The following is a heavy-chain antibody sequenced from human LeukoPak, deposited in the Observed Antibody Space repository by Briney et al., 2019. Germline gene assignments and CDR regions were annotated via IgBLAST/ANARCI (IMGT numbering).Heavy chain of an antibody. CDR3: ARDSEGDYGDYGPYYYYGMDV. CDR2: ISAYNGNT. J-gene: IGHJ6*02. V-gene: IGHV1-18*01. D-gene: IGHD4-17*01. Sequence: ASVKVSCKASGYTFTSYGISWVRQAPGQGLEWMGWISAYNGNTNYAQKLQGRVTMTTDTSTSTAYMELRSLRSDDTAVYYCARDSEGDYGDYGPYYYYGMDVWGQGTTVTVSS. CDR1: GYTFTSYG.